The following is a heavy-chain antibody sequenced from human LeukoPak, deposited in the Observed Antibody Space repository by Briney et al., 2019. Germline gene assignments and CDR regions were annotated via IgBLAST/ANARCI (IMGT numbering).Heavy chain of an antibody. V-gene: IGHV1-46*01. Sequence: ASVNVSCNASGYTFTSYYMHWVRHAPGQGLEWMGIFNPSVGSTSYAQKFQGRVTMTKDTSTSTVYMELSRLRSEDTAVYYCARALDYGDYRSWFDPWGQGTLVTVSS. CDR1: GYTFTSYY. D-gene: IGHD4-17*01. J-gene: IGHJ5*02. CDR3: ARALDYGDYRSWFDP. CDR2: FNPSVGST.